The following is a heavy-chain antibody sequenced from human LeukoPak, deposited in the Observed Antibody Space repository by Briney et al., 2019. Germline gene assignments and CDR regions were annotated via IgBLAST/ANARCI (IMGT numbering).Heavy chain of an antibody. Sequence: SETLSLTCTVSGYSISSGYYWGWIRQPPGKGLEWIGSIYHSGSTYYNPSLKSRVTISVDTSKNQFSLKLSSVTAADTAVYYCASLGPHYYYDPSVGYFDYWGQGTLVTVSS. V-gene: IGHV4-38-2*02. D-gene: IGHD3-22*01. J-gene: IGHJ4*02. CDR3: ASLGPHYYYDPSVGYFDY. CDR1: GYSISSGYY. CDR2: IYHSGST.